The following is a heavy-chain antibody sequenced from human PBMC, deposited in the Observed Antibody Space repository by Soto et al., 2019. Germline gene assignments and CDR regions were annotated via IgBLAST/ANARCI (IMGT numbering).Heavy chain of an antibody. J-gene: IGHJ4*02. D-gene: IGHD3-16*01. CDR2: INAGNGYT. Sequence: QVQLVQSGAEEKPPGASVKVSCKASGYTFTSNAIHWVRQAPGQRLEWVGWINAGNGYTKYSQKLQDRVTITRDTSASTAYMELSSLTSEDTAVYYCTREHLGGLDYWGQGALVSVSS. CDR3: TREHLGGLDY. CDR1: GYTFTSNA. V-gene: IGHV1-3*05.